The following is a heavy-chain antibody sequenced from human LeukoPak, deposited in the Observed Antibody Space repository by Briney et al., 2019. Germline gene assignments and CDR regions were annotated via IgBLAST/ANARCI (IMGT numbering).Heavy chain of an antibody. CDR3: ARGGCSSTSGYYYGMDV. Sequence: SVKVSCKASGGTFSSYAISWLRQAPGQGLEWMGRIIPIFGIANYAQKFQGRVTITADKSTSTAYMELSSLRAEDTAVYDCARGGCSSTSGYYYGMDVWGQGTTVTVSS. J-gene: IGHJ6*02. CDR2: IIPIFGIA. V-gene: IGHV1-69*04. D-gene: IGHD2-2*01. CDR1: GGTFSSYA.